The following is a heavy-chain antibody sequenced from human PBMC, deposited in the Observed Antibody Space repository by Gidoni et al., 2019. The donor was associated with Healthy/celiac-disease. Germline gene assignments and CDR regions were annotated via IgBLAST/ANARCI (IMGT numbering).Heavy chain of an antibody. J-gene: IGHJ4*02. Sequence: QVQLVESGGGVVRPGRSLRRSCAASGFTFSSYAMHWVREAPGKGLEWVAVISYDGSNKYYADSVKGRFTISRDNSKNTLYLQMNSLRAEDTAVYYCARGYYDYIWGSYRDLFDYWGQGTLVTVSS. CDR3: ARGYYDYIWGSYRDLFDY. V-gene: IGHV3-30*04. D-gene: IGHD3-16*02. CDR1: GFTFSSYA. CDR2: ISYDGSNK.